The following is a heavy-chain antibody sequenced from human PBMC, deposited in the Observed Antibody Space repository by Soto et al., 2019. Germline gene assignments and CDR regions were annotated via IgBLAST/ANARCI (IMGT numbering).Heavy chain of an antibody. CDR3: ARTSSSSGYIPYYFDY. V-gene: IGHV1-18*01. D-gene: IGHD3-22*01. J-gene: IGHJ4*02. CDR2: ISAYNGNT. Sequence: ASVKVSCKASGGIFSSYPISWVRQAPGQGLEWMGWISAYNGNTNYAQKLQGRVTMTTDTSTSTAYMELRSLRSDDTAVYYCARTSSSSGYIPYYFDYWGQGTLVTVSS. CDR1: GGIFSSYP.